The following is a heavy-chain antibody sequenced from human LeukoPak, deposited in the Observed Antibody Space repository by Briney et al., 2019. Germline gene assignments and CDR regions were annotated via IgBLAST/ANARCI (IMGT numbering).Heavy chain of an antibody. CDR1: GASFSGYY. Sequence: SETLSLTCAVYGASFSGYYWSWIRQPPGKGLEWIGEINHSGTTNYNPSLKSRVTISVDTSKNQFSLKLTSVTAADTAVYYCARDRGGNYVYWGQGSLVTVSS. J-gene: IGHJ4*02. CDR2: INHSGTT. V-gene: IGHV4-34*01. CDR3: ARDRGGNYVY. D-gene: IGHD4-23*01.